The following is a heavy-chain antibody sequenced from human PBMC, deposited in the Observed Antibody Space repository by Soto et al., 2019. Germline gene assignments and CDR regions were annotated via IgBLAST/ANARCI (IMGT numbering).Heavy chain of an antibody. CDR1: GGSVSSGSYY. V-gene: IGHV4-61*01. CDR2: IYYSGST. Sequence: QVQLQESGPGLVKPSETLSLTCTVSGGSVSSGSYYWSWIRQPPGKGLEWIGYIYYSGSTNYNTSLKSRVTRSVDTSKNQFSLKLSSVTAADTAVYYCARGIEGWYQGRYYYGMDVWGQGTTVTVSS. D-gene: IGHD6-19*01. J-gene: IGHJ6*02. CDR3: ARGIEGWYQGRYYYGMDV.